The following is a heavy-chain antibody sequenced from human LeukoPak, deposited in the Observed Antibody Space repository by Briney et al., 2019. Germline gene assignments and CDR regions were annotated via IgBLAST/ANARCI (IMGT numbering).Heavy chain of an antibody. Sequence: PSETLSLTCTVSGGSISSYYWSWIRQHPGKGLEWIGYIYYSGSTYYNPSLKSRVTISVDTSKNQFSLKLSSVAAADTAVYYCARGGELYYQKDWGQGTLVTVSS. V-gene: IGHV4-59*06. CDR3: ARGGELYYQKD. CDR1: GGSISSYY. J-gene: IGHJ4*02. D-gene: IGHD2-8*01. CDR2: IYYSGST.